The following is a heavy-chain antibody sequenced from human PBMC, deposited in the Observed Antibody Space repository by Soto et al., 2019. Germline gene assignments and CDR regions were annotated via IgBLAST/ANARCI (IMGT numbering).Heavy chain of an antibody. J-gene: IGHJ4*02. CDR2: ISYSGST. Sequence: SETLSLTCTVSGGSMSGHYWTWLRQPPGKGLEWIGYISYSGSTYYNPSLKSRVTISADTSRNQFSLKLSSVIAADTAVYYCARADPDASVGYWGQGTLVTVSS. D-gene: IGHD3-16*01. CDR3: ARADPDASVGY. V-gene: IGHV4-59*11. CDR1: GGSMSGHY.